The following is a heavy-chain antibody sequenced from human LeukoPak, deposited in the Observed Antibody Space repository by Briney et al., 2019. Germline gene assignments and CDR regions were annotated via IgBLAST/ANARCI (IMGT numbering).Heavy chain of an antibody. Sequence: SVKVSCKASGGTFSSYAISWVRQAPGQGLEWMGGIIPIFGTANYAQKFQGRVTITADESTSTAYMELSSLRSEDTAVYYCARTSLRFLGWLLDAFDIWGQGTMVTVSS. J-gene: IGHJ3*02. V-gene: IGHV1-69*01. D-gene: IGHD3-3*01. CDR3: ARTSLRFLGWLLDAFDI. CDR1: GGTFSSYA. CDR2: IIPIFGTA.